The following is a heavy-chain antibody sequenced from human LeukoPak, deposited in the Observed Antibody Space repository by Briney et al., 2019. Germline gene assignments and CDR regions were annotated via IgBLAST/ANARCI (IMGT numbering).Heavy chain of an antibody. Sequence: PGGSLRLSCAAPGFTVSSNYMSWVRQAPGKGLEWVSVIYSGGSTYYADSVKGRFTISRDNSKNTLYLQMNSLRAEDTAVYYCARVSSDILTGYYAFDYWGQGTLVTVSS. D-gene: IGHD3-9*01. CDR3: ARVSSDILTGYYAFDY. CDR2: IYSGGST. CDR1: GFTVSSNY. J-gene: IGHJ4*02. V-gene: IGHV3-53*01.